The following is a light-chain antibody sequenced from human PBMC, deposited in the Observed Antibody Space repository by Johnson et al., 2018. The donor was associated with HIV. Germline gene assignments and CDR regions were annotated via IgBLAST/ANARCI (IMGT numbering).Light chain of an antibody. CDR2: DNN. CDR3: GTWDSSLSAGV. V-gene: IGLV1-51*01. J-gene: IGLJ1*01. CDR1: SSKIGNKY. Sequence: QSVLTQPPSVSAAPGQKVTISCSGSSSKIGNKYVSWYQQLPGTAPKVLIYDNNKRPSGIPDRFSGSKSGTSATLGITGLQTGDEADYYCGTWDSSLSAGVFGAGTNVTVL.